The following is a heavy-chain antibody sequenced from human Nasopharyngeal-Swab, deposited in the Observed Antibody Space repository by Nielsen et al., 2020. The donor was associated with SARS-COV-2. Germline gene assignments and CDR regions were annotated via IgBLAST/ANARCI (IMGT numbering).Heavy chain of an antibody. CDR2: ISSSSSYI. J-gene: IGHJ6*02. CDR1: GFTFNNYN. V-gene: IGHV3-21*01. D-gene: IGHD3-3*01. CDR3: ARDGLDYVFWSAYVMDV. Sequence: GESLKISCAASGFTFNNYNFNWVRQAPGKGLEWVSSISSSSSYIYYADSVKGRFTISRDNAKNSLYLQMNSLRAEDTAVYYCARDGLDYVFWSAYVMDVWGQGTTVTVSS.